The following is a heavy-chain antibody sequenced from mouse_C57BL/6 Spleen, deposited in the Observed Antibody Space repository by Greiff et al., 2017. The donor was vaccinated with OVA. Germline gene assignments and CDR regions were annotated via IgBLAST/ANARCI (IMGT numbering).Heavy chain of an antibody. CDR1: GYSITSGYY. V-gene: IGHV3-6*01. CDR3: ANYDEGVYYAMDY. Sequence: DVKLQESGPGLVKPSQSLSLTCSVTGYSITSGYYWNWIRQFPGNKLEWMGYISYDGSNNYNPSLKNRISITRDTSKNQFFLKLNSVTTEDTATYYCANYDEGVYYAMDYWGQGTSVTVSS. CDR2: ISYDGSN. D-gene: IGHD2-4*01. J-gene: IGHJ4*01.